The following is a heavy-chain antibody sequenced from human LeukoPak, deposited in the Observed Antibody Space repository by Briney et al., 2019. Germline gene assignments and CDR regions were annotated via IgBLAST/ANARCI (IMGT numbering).Heavy chain of an antibody. CDR3: ARDGRYSSGNYYYYYMDV. D-gene: IGHD6-19*01. V-gene: IGHV4-59*01. CDR2: IYYSGST. J-gene: IGHJ6*03. CDR1: GGSISSYY. Sequence: PSETLSLTCTVSGGSISSYYWSWIRQPPGKGLEWIGYIYYSGSTYYNPSLKSRVTISVDTSKNQVSLKLSSVTAADTAVYYCARDGRYSSGNYYYYYMDVWGKGTTVTISS.